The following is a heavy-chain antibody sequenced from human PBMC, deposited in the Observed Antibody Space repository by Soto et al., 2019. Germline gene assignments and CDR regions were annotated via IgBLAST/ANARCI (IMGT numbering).Heavy chain of an antibody. V-gene: IGHV2-5*01. D-gene: IGHD3-3*01. CDR3: AHATDDFWSGYYSYFDY. CDR2: IYWNDDK. J-gene: IGHJ4*02. CDR1: GFSLSTSGVG. Sequence: GSGPTLVNPTQTLTLTCTFSGFSLSTSGVGVGWIRQPPGKALEWLALIYWNDDKRYSPSLKSRLTITKDTSKNQVVLTMTNMDPVDTATYYFAHATDDFWSGYYSYFDYWGQGTLVTVSS.